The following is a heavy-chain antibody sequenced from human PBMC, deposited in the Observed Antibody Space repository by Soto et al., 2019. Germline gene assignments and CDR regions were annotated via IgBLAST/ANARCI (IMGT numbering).Heavy chain of an antibody. D-gene: IGHD6-13*01. J-gene: IGHJ6*02. V-gene: IGHV4-31*03. Sequence: PSETLSLTCTVSGGSISSGGYYWSWIRQHPGKGLEWIGYIYYSGSTYYNPSLKSRVTISVDTSKNQFSLKLSSVTAADTAVYYCARGAEDINSSWYFGGYYYYGMDVWGQGTTVTVSS. CDR3: ARGAEDINSSWYFGGYYYYGMDV. CDR2: IYYSGST. CDR1: GGSISSGGYY.